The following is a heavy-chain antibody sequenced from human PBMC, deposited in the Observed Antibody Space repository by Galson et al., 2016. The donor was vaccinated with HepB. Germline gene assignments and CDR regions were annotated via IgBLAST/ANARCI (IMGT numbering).Heavy chain of an antibody. CDR1: EFTFSSYA. Sequence: SLRLSCAASEFTFSSYAMAWVRQAPGKGLEWVSGISHSGGTTYYAASVKGRFTVTRENSKNTLYLQMSSLGAEDTAVYYCAKDLWVRQQLAYYFDYWGQGTLVTVSS. V-gene: IGHV3-23*01. J-gene: IGHJ4*02. D-gene: IGHD6-13*01. CDR3: AKDLWVRQQLAYYFDY. CDR2: ISHSGGTT.